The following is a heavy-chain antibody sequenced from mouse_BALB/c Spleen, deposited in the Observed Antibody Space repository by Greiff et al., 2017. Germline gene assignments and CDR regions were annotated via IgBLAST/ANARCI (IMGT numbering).Heavy chain of an antibody. CDR2: IYPGNVNT. CDR1: GYTFTSYY. J-gene: IGHJ2*01. V-gene: IGHV1S56*01. CDR3: ARSAPGYYFDY. Sequence: QVQLQQSGPELVKPGASVRISCKASGYTFTSYYIHWVKQRPGQGLEWIGWIYPGNVNTKYNEKFKGKATLTADKSSSTAYMQLSSLTSEDSAVYFCARSAPGYYFDYWGQGTTLTVSS. D-gene: IGHD4-1*01.